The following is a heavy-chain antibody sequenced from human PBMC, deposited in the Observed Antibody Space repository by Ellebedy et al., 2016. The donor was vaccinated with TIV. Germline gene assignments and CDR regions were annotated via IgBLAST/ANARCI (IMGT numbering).Heavy chain of an antibody. CDR2: ISSNSNYI. CDR1: AFTFTTYS. J-gene: IGHJ4*02. CDR3: SRGAMAAAGDDY. V-gene: IGHV3-21*01. D-gene: IGHD6-13*01. Sequence: PGGSLRFSCPASAFTFTTYSMNCVRQAPGKGLGWVSSISSNSNYIYYADSVRGRFTISRDNSKKSLYLQMTSLRTDDTAVYYCSRGAMAAAGDDYWGQGTLVTVSS.